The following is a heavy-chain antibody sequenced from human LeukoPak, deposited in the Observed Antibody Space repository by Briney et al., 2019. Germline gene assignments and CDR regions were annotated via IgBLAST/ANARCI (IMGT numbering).Heavy chain of an antibody. CDR3: AKDGNYDSSGLLDY. Sequence: GGSLRLSCAASGFTFSSYGMHWVRQAPGKGLEWVAFIRYDGSNKYYADSVKGRFTISRDNSKNTLYLQMSSLRAEDTAVYYCAKDGNYDSSGLLDYWGQGTLVTVSS. CDR1: GFTFSSYG. D-gene: IGHD3-22*01. V-gene: IGHV3-30*02. J-gene: IGHJ4*02. CDR2: IRYDGSNK.